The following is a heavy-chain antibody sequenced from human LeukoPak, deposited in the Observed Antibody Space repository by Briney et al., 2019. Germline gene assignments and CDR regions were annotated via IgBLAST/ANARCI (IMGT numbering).Heavy chain of an antibody. J-gene: IGHJ4*02. Sequence: GGSLRLSCAASGFTFSSYSMNWVRQAPGKGLEWVSSITGSSSNIYYADSVKGRFTISRDNAKNSLYLQMNSLRAEDTAVYYCARSPYQLLFNGDYWGQGTLVTVSS. D-gene: IGHD2-2*01. CDR3: ARSPYQLLFNGDY. CDR2: ITGSSSNI. V-gene: IGHV3-21*01. CDR1: GFTFSSYS.